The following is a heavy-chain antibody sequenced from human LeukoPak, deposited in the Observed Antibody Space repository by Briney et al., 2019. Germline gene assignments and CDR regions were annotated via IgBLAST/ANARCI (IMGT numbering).Heavy chain of an antibody. D-gene: IGHD3-10*01. CDR1: GFSCTTSRAG. CDR2: IYWDDDK. J-gene: IGHJ4*02. Sequence: SGPTLVKPTQSLTLTCTFSGFSCTTSRAGVGWIRQSPGKALDWLALIYWDDDKRYSPSLKTRLTISKGTSEHEVVLTMTNMDPLDTATYYCAHSRRGRFADYYFDYWGQGTLVTVSS. V-gene: IGHV2-5*02. CDR3: AHSRRGRFADYYFDY.